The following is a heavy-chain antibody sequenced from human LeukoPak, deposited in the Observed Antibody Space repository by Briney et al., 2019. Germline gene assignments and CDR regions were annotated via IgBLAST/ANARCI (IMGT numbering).Heavy chain of an antibody. CDR3: ARDPENYYGSGSYWFDP. CDR2: INSDVSST. D-gene: IGHD3-10*01. J-gene: IGHJ5*02. Sequence: GGSLRLSCAASGFTFSSYWMHWVRQAPGKWLVWVSCINSDVSSTSYADSVKGPFTIARDNAKNTLYLQMNSLRAEDTAAYYCARDPENYYGSGSYWFDPWGQGTLVTVSS. V-gene: IGHV3-74*01. CDR1: GFTFSSYW.